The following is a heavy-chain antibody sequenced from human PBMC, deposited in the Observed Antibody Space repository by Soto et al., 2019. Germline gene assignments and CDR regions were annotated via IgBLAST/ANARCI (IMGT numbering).Heavy chain of an antibody. Sequence: GTSVKVSCKDSGYSYANYGSTWVRQAPGQGLEWMGWISGYNSNTNYAQKFEGRVTMTKDTTKSTAYLEVRSLRFDDTAVYYCGRERQREPVLYWGQGTPVTVSS. J-gene: IGHJ4*02. CDR3: GRERQREPVLY. D-gene: IGHD6-25*01. CDR2: ISGYNSNT. V-gene: IGHV1-18*01. CDR1: GYSYANYG.